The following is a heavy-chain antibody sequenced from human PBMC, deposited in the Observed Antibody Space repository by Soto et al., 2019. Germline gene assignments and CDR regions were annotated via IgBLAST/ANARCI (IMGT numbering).Heavy chain of an antibody. CDR1: GYTFTGYY. Sequence: ASVKVSCKASGYTFTGYYMHWVRQAPGQGLEWMGWINPNSGGTNYAQKFQGWVTMTRDTSISTAYMELSRLRSDDTAVYYCARGGPMYYDSSGSAFDYWGQGTLVTVSS. V-gene: IGHV1-2*04. D-gene: IGHD3-22*01. J-gene: IGHJ4*02. CDR2: INPNSGGT. CDR3: ARGGPMYYDSSGSAFDY.